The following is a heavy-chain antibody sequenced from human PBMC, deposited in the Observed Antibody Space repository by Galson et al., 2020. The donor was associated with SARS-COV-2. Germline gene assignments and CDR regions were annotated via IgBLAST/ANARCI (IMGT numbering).Heavy chain of an antibody. CDR1: GGSISSGGYY. CDR3: ARDRLLQGRCGMDV. Sequence: SETLSLTCTVSGGSISSGGYYWSWIRQHPGKGLEWIGYIYYSGSTYYNPSLKSRVTISVDTSKNQFSLKLGSVTAADTAVYYCARDRLLQGRCGMDVWGQGTTFTVSS. CDR2: IYYSGST. D-gene: IGHD2-21*01. J-gene: IGHJ6*02. V-gene: IGHV4-31*03.